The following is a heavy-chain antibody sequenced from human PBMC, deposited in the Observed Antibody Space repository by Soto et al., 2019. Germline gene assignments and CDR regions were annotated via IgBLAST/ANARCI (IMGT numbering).Heavy chain of an antibody. CDR3: ARQEDYYDSSGGVDY. CDR2: IYYSGST. CDR1: GGSISSYY. Sequence: QVQLQESGPGLVKPSETLSLTCTVSGGSISSYYWSWIRQPPGKGLEWIGYIYYSGSTNYNPSLKSRVTISVDTSKNQFSLKLSSVTAADTAVYYCARQEDYYDSSGGVDYLGQGTLVTVSS. D-gene: IGHD3-22*01. J-gene: IGHJ4*02. V-gene: IGHV4-59*08.